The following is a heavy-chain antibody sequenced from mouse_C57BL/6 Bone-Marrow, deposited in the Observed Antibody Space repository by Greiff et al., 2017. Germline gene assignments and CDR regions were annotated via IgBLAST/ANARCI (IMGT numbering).Heavy chain of an antibody. CDR2: IYPGDGDT. J-gene: IGHJ3*01. CDR1: GYAFSSSW. V-gene: IGHV1-82*01. CDR3: AICQGPYLGAY. Sequence: QVQLKQSGPELVKPGASVKISCKASGYAFSSSWMNWVKQRPGKGLEWIGRIYPGDGDTNYNGKFKGKATLTADKSSSTAYMQLSSLTSEDSAVYFCAICQGPYLGAYWGQGTLVTVSA. D-gene: IGHD3-1*01.